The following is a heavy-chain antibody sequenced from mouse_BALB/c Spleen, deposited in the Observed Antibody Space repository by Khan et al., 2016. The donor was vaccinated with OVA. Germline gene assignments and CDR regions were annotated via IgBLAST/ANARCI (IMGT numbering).Heavy chain of an antibody. CDR3: ARVYGGDFDY. Sequence: EVQLQESGPGLVKPSQSLSLTCTVTGYSITSDYAWNWIRQFPGNKLEWMGFISYSGNTNYNPSLKSRISITRNTSKNQFFLQLNSVTTGDTATYYCARVYGGDFDYWGQGTTLTVSS. V-gene: IGHV3-2*02. CDR1: GYSITSDYA. D-gene: IGHD1-1*01. CDR2: ISYSGNT. J-gene: IGHJ2*01.